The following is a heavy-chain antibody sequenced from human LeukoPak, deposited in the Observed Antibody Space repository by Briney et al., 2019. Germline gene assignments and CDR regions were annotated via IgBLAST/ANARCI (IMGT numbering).Heavy chain of an antibody. Sequence: SETLSLTCAVYGGSFSGYYWSWIRQPPGKGLEWIGEINHSGSTNYNPSLKSRVTISVDTSKNQFSLKLSSVTAADTAVYYCARGFSGGDWDTVWYYYYGMDVWGQGTTVTVSS. CDR3: ARGFSGGDWDTVWYYYYGMDV. V-gene: IGHV4-34*01. D-gene: IGHD5-18*01. J-gene: IGHJ6*02. CDR1: GGSFSGYY. CDR2: INHSGST.